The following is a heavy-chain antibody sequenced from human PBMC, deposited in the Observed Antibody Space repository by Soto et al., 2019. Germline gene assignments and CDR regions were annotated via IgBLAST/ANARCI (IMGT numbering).Heavy chain of an antibody. CDR1: QYTFTNYY. CDR3: ATSSDWSPLLDY. CDR2: INNGGGT. J-gene: IGHJ4*02. Sequence: ASVKVSCKASQYTFTNYYLHWVRQAPGRRPEWMGWINNGGGTIYAQKFQGRLTMTRDTSITTAYMELSRLNSDNTASYYCATSSDWSPLLDYWGQGTLVTVSS. V-gene: IGHV1-2*02. D-gene: IGHD6-19*01.